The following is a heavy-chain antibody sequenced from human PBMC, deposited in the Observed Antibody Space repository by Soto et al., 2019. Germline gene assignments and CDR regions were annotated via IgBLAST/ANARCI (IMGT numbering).Heavy chain of an antibody. CDR1: GFTFSSYS. CDR2: ISSSSSYI. V-gene: IGHV3-21*01. CDR3: ARDWGYDILTGYHYYYYGMDV. J-gene: IGHJ6*02. Sequence: PGGSLRLSCAASGFTFSSYSMNWVHQAPGKGLEWVSSISSSSSYIYYADSVKGRFTISRDNAKNSLYLQMNSLRAEDTAVYYCARDWGYDILTGYHYYYYGMDVWGQGTTVTVSS. D-gene: IGHD3-9*01.